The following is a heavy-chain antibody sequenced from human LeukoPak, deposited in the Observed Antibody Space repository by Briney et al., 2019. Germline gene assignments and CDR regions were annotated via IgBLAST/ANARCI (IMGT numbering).Heavy chain of an antibody. CDR3: AREGCSGGSCYSYYGMDV. Sequence: GGSLKLSCAASGFTVSSNYMSWVRQAPGKGLEWVSVIYSGGSTYYADSVKGRFTISRDNSKNTLYLQMNSLRAEDTAVYYCAREGCSGGSCYSYYGMDVWGQGTTVTVSS. CDR2: IYSGGST. D-gene: IGHD2-15*01. CDR1: GFTVSSNY. J-gene: IGHJ6*02. V-gene: IGHV3-53*01.